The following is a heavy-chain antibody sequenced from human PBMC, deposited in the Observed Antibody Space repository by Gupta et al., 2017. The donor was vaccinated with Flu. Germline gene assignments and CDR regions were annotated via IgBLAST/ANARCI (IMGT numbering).Heavy chain of an antibody. CDR1: GGSISSGSYY. Sequence: VQLQESGPGLVKPSQTLSLTCTVSGGSISSGSYYWSWIRQPAGKGLEWIGRIYTSGSTNYNPSLKSRVTISVDTSKNQFSLKLSSVTAADTAVYYCARSRAMVLFDYWGQGTLVTVSS. D-gene: IGHD5-18*01. V-gene: IGHV4-61*02. CDR2: IYTSGST. J-gene: IGHJ4*02. CDR3: ARSRAMVLFDY.